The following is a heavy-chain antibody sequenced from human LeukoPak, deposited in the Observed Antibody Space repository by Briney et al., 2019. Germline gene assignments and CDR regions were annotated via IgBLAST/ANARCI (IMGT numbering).Heavy chain of an antibody. V-gene: IGHV3-53*01. D-gene: IGHD1-1*01. Sequence: GGSLRLSCAASGFTVSSNYMSWVRQAPGKGLEWVSVIYSGGNTYYADSVKGRFTISRDNSKNTLHLQMNSLRVEDTAVYYCASYNPYYWGQGTLVTVSS. CDR2: IYSGGNT. CDR1: GFTVSSNY. J-gene: IGHJ4*02. CDR3: ASYNPYY.